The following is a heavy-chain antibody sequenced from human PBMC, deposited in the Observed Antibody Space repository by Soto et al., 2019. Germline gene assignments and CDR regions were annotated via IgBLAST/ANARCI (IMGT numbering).Heavy chain of an antibody. V-gene: IGHV3-23*01. J-gene: IGHJ6*02. CDR3: AKFYSAQYSFYNYGMDV. CDR2: ISAGGGST. Sequence: GSLRLSCAASGFTFSSFAMSWVRQAPGKGLQWVSVISAGGGSTYYADSVKGRFTISRDTSKNTLYLQMNSLRAEDTAVYYYAKFYSAQYSFYNYGMDVWGQGPRVTVSS. CDR1: GFTFSSFA. D-gene: IGHD2-15*01.